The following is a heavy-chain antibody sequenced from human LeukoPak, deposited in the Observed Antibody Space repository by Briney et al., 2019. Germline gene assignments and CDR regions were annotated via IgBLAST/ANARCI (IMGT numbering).Heavy chain of an antibody. D-gene: IGHD1-14*01. CDR3: ARHGTISSESYFDY. Sequence: PSETLSLTCSVSSGSVSSYYWSWIRQSPEKGLEWIGYIHNSGRTNYNPSLKSRVTGFVDTSKNQVSLRLSSVTAADTAVYYCARHGTISSESYFDYWGQGALVTVSS. CDR1: SGSVSSYY. V-gene: IGHV4-59*08. J-gene: IGHJ4*02. CDR2: IHNSGRT.